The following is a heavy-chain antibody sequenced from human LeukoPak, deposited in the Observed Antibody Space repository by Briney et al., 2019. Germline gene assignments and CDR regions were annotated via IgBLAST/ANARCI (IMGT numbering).Heavy chain of an antibody. CDR1: GYSISSGYY. V-gene: IGHV4-38-2*02. J-gene: IGHJ6*03. Sequence: SETLSLTCTVSGYSISSGYYWGWIRQPPGKGLEWIGGIYHSGSTHYNPSLKSRVTISVDTSKNQFSLKLSSVTAADTAVYYCARDRRSSSPYYYYYMDVWGKGTTVTVSS. D-gene: IGHD6-6*01. CDR3: ARDRRSSSPYYYYYMDV. CDR2: IYHSGST.